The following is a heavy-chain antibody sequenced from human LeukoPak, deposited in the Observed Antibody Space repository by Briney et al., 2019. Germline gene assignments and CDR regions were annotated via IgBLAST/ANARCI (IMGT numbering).Heavy chain of an antibody. V-gene: IGHV3-11*04. J-gene: IGHJ6*03. CDR2: ISGIGTTK. Sequence: KAGGSLRLSCAASGFPFSDYYISWFRQTPGKALEWVSYISGIGTTKYYAESVKGRFTISRDNAKNSLYLEMNSLRADDTAVYYCARLRYNRSWSDYYYYMDVWGKGTTVTVSS. CDR3: ARLRYNRSWSDYYYYMDV. D-gene: IGHD6-13*01. CDR1: GFPFSDYY.